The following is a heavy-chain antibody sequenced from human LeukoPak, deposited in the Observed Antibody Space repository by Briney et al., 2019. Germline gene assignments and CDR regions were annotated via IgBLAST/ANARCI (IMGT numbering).Heavy chain of an antibody. Sequence: PGGSLRLSCAASGFTFSIYSMNWVRQAPGKGLEWVSYISSRSNIIHYADSVKGRFAISRDNAKNSLSLQMDSLRDEDTAVYYCARDYDTTGGAFDSWGQGTMVTVSS. CDR1: GFTFSIYS. V-gene: IGHV3-48*02. D-gene: IGHD3-22*01. J-gene: IGHJ3*02. CDR2: ISSRSNII. CDR3: ARDYDTTGGAFDS.